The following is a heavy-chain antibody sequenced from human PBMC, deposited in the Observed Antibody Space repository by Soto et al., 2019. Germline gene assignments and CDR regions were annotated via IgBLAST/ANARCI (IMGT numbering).Heavy chain of an antibody. J-gene: IGHJ1*01. CDR1: GGTFSSYA. CDR2: IIPIFGTA. Sequence: SCKASGGTFSSYAISRVRQAPGQGLEWMGGIIPIFGTANYAQKFQGRVTITADESTSTAYMELSSLRSEDTAVYYCAGDSIVVVTATSLAEYFQHWGQGTLVTVSS. V-gene: IGHV1-69*01. D-gene: IGHD2-21*02. CDR3: AGDSIVVVTATSLAEYFQH.